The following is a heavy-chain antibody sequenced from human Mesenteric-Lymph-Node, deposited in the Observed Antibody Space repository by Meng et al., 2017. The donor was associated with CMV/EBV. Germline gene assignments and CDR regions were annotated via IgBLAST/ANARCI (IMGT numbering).Heavy chain of an antibody. CDR2: IGGGSWSA. CDR1: GFTFSAYG. J-gene: IGHJ5*02. CDR3: AKDQQSPGNWFDP. Sequence: GGSLRLSCVASAASGFTFSAYGMSWVRQAPGKGPEWVSLIGGGSWSAYYADSVKGRFTISRDNSKNTLYLQMNSLTVDDTAVYYCAKDQQSPGNWFDPWGQGTLVTVSS. V-gene: IGHV3-23*01. D-gene: IGHD1/OR15-1a*01.